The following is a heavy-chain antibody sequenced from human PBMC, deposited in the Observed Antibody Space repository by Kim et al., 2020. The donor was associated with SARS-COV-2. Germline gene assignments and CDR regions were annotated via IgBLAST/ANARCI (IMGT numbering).Heavy chain of an antibody. V-gene: IGHV4-59*08. CDR1: GGSISSYY. Sequence: SETLSLTCTVSGGSISSYYWSWIRQPPGKGLEWIGYIYYSGSTNYNPSLKSRVTISVDTSKNQFSLKLSSVTAADTAVYYCARSYAVRYFDWHYWGQGTLVTVSS. CDR3: ARSYAVRYFDWHY. J-gene: IGHJ4*02. CDR2: IYYSGST. D-gene: IGHD3-9*01.